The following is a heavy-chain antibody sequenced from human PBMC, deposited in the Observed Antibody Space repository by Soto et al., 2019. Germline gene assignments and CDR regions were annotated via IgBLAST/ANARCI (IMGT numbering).Heavy chain of an antibody. V-gene: IGHV4-31*03. CDR3: ARGYDSSGYYQIYYYYGMDV. J-gene: IGHJ6*02. D-gene: IGHD3-22*01. CDR2: ISYSGST. Sequence: QVQLQESGPGLVKPSQTLSLPCTVSGGSISSGGYYWRWIRQHPGKGLEWIGYISYSGSTYYNPSLNSRVTISVDTSKNQFSLKLSAVTAAYTAVYYCARGYDSSGYYQIYYYYGMDVWGQGTTVTVSS. CDR1: GGSISSGGYY.